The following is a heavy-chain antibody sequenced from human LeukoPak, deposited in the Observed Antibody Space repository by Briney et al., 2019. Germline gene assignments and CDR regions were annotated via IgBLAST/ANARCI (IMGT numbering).Heavy chain of an antibody. CDR1: GYTFTSYY. Sequence: ASVKVSCKASGYTFTSYYMHWVRQAPGQGLEWMGIINPSGGSTTYAQKFQGRVTMTSDMSTSTVYMGLSSLRSEDTAVYYCARIRSGWSDYWGQGTLVTVSS. CDR2: INPSGGST. V-gene: IGHV1-46*01. J-gene: IGHJ4*02. CDR3: ARIRSGWSDY. D-gene: IGHD6-19*01.